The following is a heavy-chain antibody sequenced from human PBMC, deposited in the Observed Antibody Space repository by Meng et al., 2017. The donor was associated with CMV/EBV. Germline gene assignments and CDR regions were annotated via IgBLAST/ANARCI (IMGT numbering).Heavy chain of an antibody. V-gene: IGHV3-43D*03. J-gene: IGHJ4*02. D-gene: IGHD3-10*01. CDR3: AKDIAPWARGIDY. CDR2: ISWDGGST. Sequence: GGSLRLSCAASGFTFDDYAMHWVRQAPGKGLEWVSLISWDGGSTYYADPVKGRFTISRDNSKNSLYLQMNSLRAEDTALYYCAKDIAPWARGIDYWGQGTLVAVSS. CDR1: GFTFDDYA.